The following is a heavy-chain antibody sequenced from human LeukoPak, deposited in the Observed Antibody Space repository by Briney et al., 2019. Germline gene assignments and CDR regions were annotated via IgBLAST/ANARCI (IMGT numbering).Heavy chain of an antibody. J-gene: IGHJ4*02. Sequence: ASVKVSCKASHSSFSSYVINWVCQAPGQGLEWMGWINCYTGNTKYVEKFQGRVTMTTDTSTRTAYLDLRSLRSDDTAVYYCARSLFGPFEYWGQGTLLTVSS. D-gene: IGHD3-10*02. CDR3: ARSLFGPFEY. CDR1: HSSFSSYV. CDR2: INCYTGNT. V-gene: IGHV1-18*01.